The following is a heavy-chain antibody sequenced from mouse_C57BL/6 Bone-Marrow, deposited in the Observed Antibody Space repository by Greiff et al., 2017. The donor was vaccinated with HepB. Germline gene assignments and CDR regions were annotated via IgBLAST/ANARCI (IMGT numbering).Heavy chain of an antibody. CDR3: AREYYGSSYRSYYFDY. CDR1: GYTFTDYY. J-gene: IGHJ2*01. Sequence: EVKLQQSGPELVKPGASVKISCKASGYTFTDYYMNWVKQSHGKSLEWIGDINPNNGGTSYNQKFKGKATLTVDKSSSTAYMELRSLTSEDSAVYYCAREYYGSSYRSYYFDYWGQGTTLTVSS. CDR2: INPNNGGT. D-gene: IGHD1-1*01. V-gene: IGHV1-26*01.